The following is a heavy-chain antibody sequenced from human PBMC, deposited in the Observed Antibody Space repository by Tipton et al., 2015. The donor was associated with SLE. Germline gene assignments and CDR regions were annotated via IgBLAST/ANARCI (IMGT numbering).Heavy chain of an antibody. CDR1: GGSFSGYY. V-gene: IGHV4-34*01. D-gene: IGHD3-16*01. CDR2: INHSGST. J-gene: IGHJ4*02. Sequence: TLSLTCAVYGGSFSGYYWSWIRQPPGKGLEWIGEINHSGSTNYNPSLKSRVTISVDTSKNQFSLKLSSVTAADTAVYYCARSGVMGPVDYWGQGTLVTVSS. CDR3: ARSGVMGPVDY.